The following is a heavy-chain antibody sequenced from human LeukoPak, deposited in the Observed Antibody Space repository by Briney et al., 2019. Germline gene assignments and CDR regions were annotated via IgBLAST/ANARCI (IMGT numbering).Heavy chain of an antibody. Sequence: GSLRLSCAASGFTFSSYILNWVRQAPGKGLVWVSRISGDGSSTNYADSVKGRFTISRDNAKNTLYLQMNSLRAEDSVVYYCASGSYGHYWGQGTLVTVSS. CDR1: GFTFSSYI. D-gene: IGHD1-26*01. J-gene: IGHJ4*02. CDR2: ISGDGSST. V-gene: IGHV3-74*01. CDR3: ASGSYGHY.